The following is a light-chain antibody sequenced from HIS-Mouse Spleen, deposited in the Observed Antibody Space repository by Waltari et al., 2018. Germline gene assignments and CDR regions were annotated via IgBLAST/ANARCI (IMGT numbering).Light chain of an antibody. CDR1: SSAVGGYHY. CDR3: CSYAGSYTLV. V-gene: IGLV2-11*01. J-gene: IGLJ2*01. Sequence: QSALTQPRSVSGSPGQSVTISCPGTSSAVGGYHYVSWYQQHPGKAPKLMIYDVSKRPSGVPDRFSGSKSGNTASLTISGLQAEDEADYYCCSYAGSYTLVFGGGTKLTVL. CDR2: DVS.